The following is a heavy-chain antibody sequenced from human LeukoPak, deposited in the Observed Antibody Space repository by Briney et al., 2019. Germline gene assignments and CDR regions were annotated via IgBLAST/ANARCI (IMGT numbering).Heavy chain of an antibody. CDR1: GGSIYSSSYY. CDR3: ARLYTSGWHVDY. V-gene: IGHV4-39*01. D-gene: IGHD6-19*01. CDR2: IYYSGST. Sequence: SETLSLTCTVSGGSIYSSSYYWGWIRQPPGKGLVWIGSIYYSGSTYYNPSLKSRVTISGDTSKNQFSLELSSVTAADAAVYYCARLYTSGWHVDYWGQGTLVTVSS. J-gene: IGHJ4*02.